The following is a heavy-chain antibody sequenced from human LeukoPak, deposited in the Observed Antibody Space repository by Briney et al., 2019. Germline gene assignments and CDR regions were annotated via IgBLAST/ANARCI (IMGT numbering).Heavy chain of an antibody. CDR1: GFTFSNYG. J-gene: IGHJ5*02. V-gene: IGHV3-30*03. CDR2: ISYDGSNK. CDR3: ARVEESASFDP. D-gene: IGHD3-3*01. Sequence: GGSLRLSCAASGFTFSNYGMHWVRQAPGKGLEWVAVISYDGSNKHYADSVKGRFTMSRDNSKNTLYLQMNSLRAEDTAVYYCARVEESASFDPWGQGTLVTVSS.